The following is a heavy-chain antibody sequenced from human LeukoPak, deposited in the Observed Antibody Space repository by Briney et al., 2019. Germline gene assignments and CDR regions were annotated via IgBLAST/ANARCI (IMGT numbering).Heavy chain of an antibody. V-gene: IGHV4-59*01. CDR2: IYYSGST. CDR1: GGSISTYY. Sequence: SETLSLTCTVSGGSISTYYWSWIRQPPGKGLEWIGYIYYSGSTNYNPSLKSRVTISVDTSKNQFSLKLNSLTAADTAVYYCARTRGFIDYWGQGTLVTVSS. CDR3: ARTRGFIDY. D-gene: IGHD5-12*01. J-gene: IGHJ4*02.